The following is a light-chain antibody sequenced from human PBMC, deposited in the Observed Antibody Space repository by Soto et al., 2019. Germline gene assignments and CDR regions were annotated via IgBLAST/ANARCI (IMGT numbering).Light chain of an antibody. J-gene: IGLJ1*01. CDR3: LLSYNGPYV. Sequence: HAVVTQEPSLTVSPGGTVSLTCGSSTGAVTNGHYPYWFQQKPGQAPRTLIYDTTNRHSWTPARFSGSLLGGKDALTLSGAQPEDEAEYYCLLSYNGPYVFGTGTKVTV. CDR2: DTT. V-gene: IGLV7-46*01. CDR1: TGAVTNGHY.